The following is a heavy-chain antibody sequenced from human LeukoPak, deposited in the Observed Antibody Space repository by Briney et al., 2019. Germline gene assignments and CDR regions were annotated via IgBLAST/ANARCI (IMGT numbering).Heavy chain of an antibody. V-gene: IGHV7-4-1*02. D-gene: IGHD6-19*01. J-gene: IGHJ4*02. CDR2: INTNTGNP. CDR1: GYTFTSYA. CDR3: ALPLAVAGTYFDY. Sequence: ASVKVSCKASGYTFTSYAMNWVRRAPGQGREWMGWINTNTGNPTYAQGFTGRFVFSLDTSVSTAYMQISSLKAEDTAVYYCALPLAVAGTYFDYWGQGTLVTVSS.